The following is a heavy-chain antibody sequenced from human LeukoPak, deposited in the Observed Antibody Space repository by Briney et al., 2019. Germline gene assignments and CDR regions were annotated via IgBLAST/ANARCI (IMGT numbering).Heavy chain of an antibody. CDR3: ARDFFDWLLSYYFYTVDV. Sequence: QTGGSLRLSCAASGFTFSSYPMHWVRQAPGKGLEWVAVLSNDGGSKYYADSVKGRFAISRDNSKNTLYLQMNSLRAEDTAVYYCARDFFDWLLSYYFYTVDVWGQGTTVTVSS. CDR1: GFTFSSYP. D-gene: IGHD3-9*01. CDR2: LSNDGGSK. J-gene: IGHJ6*02. V-gene: IGHV3-30*09.